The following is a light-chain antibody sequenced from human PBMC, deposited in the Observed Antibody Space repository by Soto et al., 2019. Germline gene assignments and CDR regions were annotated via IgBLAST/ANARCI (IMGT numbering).Light chain of an antibody. Sequence: DIQMTQSPSSVSASVGDRVTITCRARQYISSWLAWYQQKPGKAPQLLIYAASSLQRGVPSRFSGSVSGTDFTLTICSLQPEDFATYYCLQSTSFPQTFVQGTKLEIK. CDR2: AAS. V-gene: IGKV1-12*01. J-gene: IGKJ2*01. CDR1: QYISSW. CDR3: LQSTSFPQT.